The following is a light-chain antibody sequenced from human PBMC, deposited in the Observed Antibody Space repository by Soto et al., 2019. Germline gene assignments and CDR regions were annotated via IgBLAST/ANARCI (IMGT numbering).Light chain of an antibody. V-gene: IGKV2D-29*01. CDR2: EVS. CDR1: QGLLDSDGRTH. CDR3: MQSLQLNT. Sequence: DIVLTQTPLSLSVTPGQPASISCNSSQGLLDSDGRTHLYWYVQKTGQPPQALIYEVSKRSSGVPDRFSGSGSGTHFTLTMSRVQAEDAGIYYCMQSLQLNTFXGGTKVDIK. J-gene: IGKJ4*01.